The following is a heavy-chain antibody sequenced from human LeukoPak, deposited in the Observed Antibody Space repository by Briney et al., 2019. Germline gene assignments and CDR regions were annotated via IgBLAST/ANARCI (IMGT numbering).Heavy chain of an antibody. CDR1: GFRFDDYA. J-gene: IGHJ4*02. D-gene: IGHD3-10*01. Sequence: PGRSLRLSCAASGFRFDDYAMYWVRQPPGKGLEWVSGISWNSGSIGYADSVKGRFTISRDNAKNSLYLQMNSLSTEDTALYYCAKAISGPMVRGVIDSWGQGTLVTVSS. CDR3: AKAISGPMVRGVIDS. V-gene: IGHV3-9*01. CDR2: ISWNSGSI.